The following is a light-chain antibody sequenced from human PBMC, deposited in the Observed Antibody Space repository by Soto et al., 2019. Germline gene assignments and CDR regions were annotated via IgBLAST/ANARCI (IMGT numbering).Light chain of an antibody. CDR1: QSVSTSY. CDR2: SAS. Sequence: EIVLTQSPGTPSLSPGERATLSCRASQSVSTSYLAWYQQKPGQAPRLLIYSASSRATGIPDRFSGSGSGTDFTLTISRLEPEDFAVYYCQLYDNSLYTFGQGTGLEIK. V-gene: IGKV3-20*01. J-gene: IGKJ2*01. CDR3: QLYDNSLYT.